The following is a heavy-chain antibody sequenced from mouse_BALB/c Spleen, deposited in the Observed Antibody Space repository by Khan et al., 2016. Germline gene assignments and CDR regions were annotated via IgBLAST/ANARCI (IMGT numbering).Heavy chain of an antibody. V-gene: IGHV14-3*02. CDR2: IDPANGNT. D-gene: IGHD2-1*01. CDR3: ARGGNYVELGN. Sequence: VQLKESGAELVKPGASVKLSCTASGFNIKDTYMHWVTQRPEQGLEWIGRIDPANGNTKNDPKFQGKATITADTSSHTVYLHLSSLTSEDTAVYYCARGGNYVELGNWGQGTLVTVSA. CDR1: GFNIKDTY. J-gene: IGHJ3*01.